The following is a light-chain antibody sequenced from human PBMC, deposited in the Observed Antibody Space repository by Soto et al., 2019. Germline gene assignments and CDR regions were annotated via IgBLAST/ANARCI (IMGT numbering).Light chain of an antibody. CDR3: QQYNSWPWT. CDR1: QSVSSK. J-gene: IGKJ1*01. CDR2: GAS. Sequence: EIVMTQSPATLSVSPGERATLSCRASQSVSSKLAWYQQKPGQAPRLLIYGASTRATGIPARFSGGGSGTEFTLTIRSLQSEDFAVYFCQQYNSWPWTFGQGTKVDIK. V-gene: IGKV3-15*01.